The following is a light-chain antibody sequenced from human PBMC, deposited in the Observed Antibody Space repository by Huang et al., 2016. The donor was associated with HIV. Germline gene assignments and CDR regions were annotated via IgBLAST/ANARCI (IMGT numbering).Light chain of an antibody. CDR2: GAS. CDR3: QQYDNWPLT. CDR1: QIININ. Sequence: IVMTQSPATLSVSPGERVTLSCRASQIININLAWYQQKPGQPPRLLIYGASTRATGVPARFNGGGSGTEFTLDISSLQSEDFGAYYCQQYDNWPLTFGGGTKVEV. V-gene: IGKV3-15*01. J-gene: IGKJ4*01.